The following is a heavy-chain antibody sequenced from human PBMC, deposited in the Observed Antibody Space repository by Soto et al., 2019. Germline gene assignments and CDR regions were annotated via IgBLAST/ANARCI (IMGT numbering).Heavy chain of an antibody. CDR3: AKYHRTDAEGYRLDF. Sequence: SETLSLTCTVSGGSISCYYWIWIRQPPGKGLEWIGYVYYSGSTKYNPSLESRVTISVDMSNNQFSLMLTSVTAADTAVYYCAKYHRTDAEGYRLDFWGQGTLVTVSS. CDR1: GGSISCYY. V-gene: IGHV4-59*01. J-gene: IGHJ4*02. D-gene: IGHD5-12*01. CDR2: VYYSGST.